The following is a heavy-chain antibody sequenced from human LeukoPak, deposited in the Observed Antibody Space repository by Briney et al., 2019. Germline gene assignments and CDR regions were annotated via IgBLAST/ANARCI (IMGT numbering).Heavy chain of an antibody. D-gene: IGHD2-15*01. CDR2: ISSTGGTT. V-gene: IGHV3-23*01. J-gene: IGHJ6*03. Sequence: GGSLRLSCAASGFTFSDYGMSWVRQAPGKGLECVSSISSTGGTTYYADSVKGRFTISRDNSKNTLFLQVNSLRAEDTAIYYCAKNGDRGAYCSGGSCYPYYYYYMDVWGKGTTVTISS. CDR1: GFTFSDYG. CDR3: AKNGDRGAYCSGGSCYPYYYYYMDV.